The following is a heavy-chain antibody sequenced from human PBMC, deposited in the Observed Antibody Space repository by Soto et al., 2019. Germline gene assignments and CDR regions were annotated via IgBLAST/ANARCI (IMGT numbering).Heavy chain of an antibody. D-gene: IGHD6-25*01. Sequence: QVQLLQSGAEVKKPGASVKVSCKASGYTFTNYGITWVRQAPGQGLEWMGGIGAYNGDTHYTQRLQGRVTMTIDTSTSTGYMELRGLRSDDTAVYYCARVRQRVGYFYYYMDVWGRGTTVTVSS. J-gene: IGHJ6*03. CDR1: GYTFTNYG. CDR2: IGAYNGDT. CDR3: ARVRQRVGYFYYYMDV. V-gene: IGHV1-18*01.